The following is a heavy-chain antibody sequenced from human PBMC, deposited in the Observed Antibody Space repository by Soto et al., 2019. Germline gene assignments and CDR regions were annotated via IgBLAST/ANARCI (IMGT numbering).Heavy chain of an antibody. J-gene: IGHJ6*02. CDR1: GGSIRSGGYY. CDR2: IYYSGST. D-gene: IGHD5-18*01. V-gene: IGHV4-31*03. Sequence: PSETLSLTCTVSGGSIRSGGYYWSWVRQSPGRGLEWIGNIYYSGSTYYNPSLKSRLTISVDTSKNQFSLNLSSVTAADTAVYYCARDRLMATAGTARHYFGLDVXGQGTTVTVS. CDR3: ARDRLMATAGTARHYFGLDV.